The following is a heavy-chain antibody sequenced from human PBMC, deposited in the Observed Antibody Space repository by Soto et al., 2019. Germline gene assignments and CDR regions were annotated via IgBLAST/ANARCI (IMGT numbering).Heavy chain of an antibody. CDR1: GGTFSSYT. Sequence: QVQLVQSGAEVKKPGSSVKVSCKASGGTFSSYTINWVRQAPGQGLEWMGRIIPILGIGNYAQRFQGRVTITADKSTSTAYMELSSLRSEDTAVYYCARDRLERRGPTLWGQGTLVTVSS. V-gene: IGHV1-69*08. J-gene: IGHJ4*02. CDR2: IIPILGIG. D-gene: IGHD1-1*01. CDR3: ARDRLERRGPTL.